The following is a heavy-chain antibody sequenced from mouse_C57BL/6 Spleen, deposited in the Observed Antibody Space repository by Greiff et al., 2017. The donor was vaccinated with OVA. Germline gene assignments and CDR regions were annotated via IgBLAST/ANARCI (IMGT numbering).Heavy chain of an antibody. CDR1: GYTFTSYW. CDR3: AREITTVVALYAMDY. V-gene: IGHV1-64*01. Sequence: QVQLQQPGAELVKPGASVKLSCKASGYTFTSYWMHWVKQRPGQGLEWIGMIHPNSGSTNYNEKFKSKATLTVDKSSSTAYMQLSSLTSEDSAVYDCAREITTVVALYAMDYWGQGTSVTVSS. D-gene: IGHD1-1*01. J-gene: IGHJ4*01. CDR2: IHPNSGST.